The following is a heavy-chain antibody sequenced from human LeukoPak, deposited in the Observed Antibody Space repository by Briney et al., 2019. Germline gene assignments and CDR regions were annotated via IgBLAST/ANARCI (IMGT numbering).Heavy chain of an antibody. D-gene: IGHD6-19*01. CDR2: IYYNGNS. CDR3: ARGSAWYFIH. Sequence: GSLRLSCAASEFTFSSYSMNWIRQPPGKGLEWLGYIYYNGNSKFNPSLESRITISVDTSKNQFSLKLSSVTAADTALYYCARGSAWYFIHWGQGTLVTVSS. J-gene: IGHJ4*02. CDR1: EFTFSSYS. V-gene: IGHV4-59*01.